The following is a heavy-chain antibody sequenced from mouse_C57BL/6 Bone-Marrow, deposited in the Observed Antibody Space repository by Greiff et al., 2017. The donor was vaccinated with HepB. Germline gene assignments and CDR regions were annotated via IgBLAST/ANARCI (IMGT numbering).Heavy chain of an antibody. CDR2: ISGGGGNT. D-gene: IGHD4-1*01. Sequence: EVKLVESGAGLVKPGASLKLSCAASGFTFSSYTMSWVRQTPEKRLEWVGTISGGGGNTYYPDSVKGRFTISRDNAKNTLYLQMSSLRSEDTALYYCAREGTGTKYYYAWDYWGQGTSVTVSS. V-gene: IGHV5-9*01. J-gene: IGHJ4*01. CDR1: GFTFSSYT. CDR3: AREGTGTKYYYAWDY.